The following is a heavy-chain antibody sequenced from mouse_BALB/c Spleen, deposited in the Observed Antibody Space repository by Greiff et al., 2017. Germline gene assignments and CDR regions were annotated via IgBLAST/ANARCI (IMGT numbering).Heavy chain of an antibody. CDR2: IYPGNVNT. D-gene: IGHD2-14*01. CDR1: GYTFTSYY. Sequence: QVQLKQSGPELVKPGASVRISCKASGYTFTSYYIHWVKQRPGQGLEWIGWIYPGNVNTKYNEKFKGKATLTADKSSSTAYMQLSSLTSEDSAVYFCARSRRYDGNYYAMDYWGQGTSVTVSS. V-gene: IGHV1S56*01. J-gene: IGHJ4*01. CDR3: ARSRRYDGNYYAMDY.